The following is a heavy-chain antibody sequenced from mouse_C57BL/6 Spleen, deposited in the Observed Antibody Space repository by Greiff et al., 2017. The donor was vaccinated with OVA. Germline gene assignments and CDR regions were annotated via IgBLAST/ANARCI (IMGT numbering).Heavy chain of an antibody. CDR3: ARGRFFAY. Sequence: VQLQQPGAELVKPGASVKMSCKASGYTFTSYWITWVKQRPGQGLEWIGDIYPGSGSTNYNEKFKSKATLTVDTSSSTAYMPLSSLTYEDAAVYYCARGRFFAYWGQGTLVTVSA. CDR2: IYPGSGST. CDR1: GYTFTSYW. V-gene: IGHV1-55*01. J-gene: IGHJ3*01.